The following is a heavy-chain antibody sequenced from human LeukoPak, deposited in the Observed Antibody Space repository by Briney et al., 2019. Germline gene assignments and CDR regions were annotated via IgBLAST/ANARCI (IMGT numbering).Heavy chain of an antibody. CDR1: GDSISSINYY. CDR2: IYYSGST. CDR3: ARSRLDTMVRGVIIRGSYYYYYMDV. D-gene: IGHD3-10*01. J-gene: IGHJ6*03. V-gene: IGHV4-39*01. Sequence: SETLSLTCTVSGDSISSINYYWGWLRQPPGKGLEWIESIYYSGSTYYNPSPKSRITISVDTAKNQFSLKLSSVTAADTAVYYCARSRLDTMVRGVIIRGSYYYYYMDVWGKGTTVTISS.